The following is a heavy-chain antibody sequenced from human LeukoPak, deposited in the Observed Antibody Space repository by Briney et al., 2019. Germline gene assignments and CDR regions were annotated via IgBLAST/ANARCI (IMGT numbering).Heavy chain of an antibody. CDR2: MNPNSGGT. CDR1: GYTCTGYY. CDR3: ARGDFGRIAVAGPFDP. Sequence: ASVKVSCKASGYTCTGYYMHWVRQAPGQGLEWVGWMNPNSGGTNYAQKFQGRVTMTRETSISTAYMELSRLRSDDTAVYYCARGDFGRIAVAGPFDPWGQGTLVTVSS. D-gene: IGHD6-19*01. V-gene: IGHV1-2*02. J-gene: IGHJ5*02.